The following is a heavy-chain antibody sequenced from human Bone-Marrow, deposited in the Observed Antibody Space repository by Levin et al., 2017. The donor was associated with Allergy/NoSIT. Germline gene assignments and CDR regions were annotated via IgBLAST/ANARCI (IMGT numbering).Heavy chain of an antibody. CDR2: INSDGSTT. CDR1: GFTLNTYW. Sequence: GESLKISCAASGFTLNTYWMNWVRQVPGKGLVWVSRINSDGSTTSYADSVEGRFTISRDNAKNTLYLQMNSLRAEDTSVYYCARTPDSASSSLDVWGRGTTVTVSS. J-gene: IGHJ6*02. CDR3: ARTPDSASSSLDV. D-gene: IGHD6-6*01. V-gene: IGHV3-74*01.